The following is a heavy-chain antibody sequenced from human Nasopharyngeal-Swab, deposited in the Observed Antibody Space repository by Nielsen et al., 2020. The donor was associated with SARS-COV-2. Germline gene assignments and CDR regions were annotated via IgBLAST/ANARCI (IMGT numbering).Heavy chain of an antibody. Sequence: GGSLRLSCAASGFTFSSYAMSWVRQFPGKGLEWVATITGSGGGTYSADSVKGRFTISRDNLKNTLYLQMGSLRADDTAVYYCAKVYSYFDIWGQGTLVTVSS. CDR3: AKVYSYFDI. D-gene: IGHD2-15*01. CDR2: ITGSGGGT. CDR1: GFTFSSYA. J-gene: IGHJ4*02. V-gene: IGHV3-23*01.